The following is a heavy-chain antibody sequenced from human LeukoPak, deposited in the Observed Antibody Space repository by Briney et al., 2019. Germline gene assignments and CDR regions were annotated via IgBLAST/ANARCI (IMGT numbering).Heavy chain of an antibody. CDR2: IYYSGST. CDR3: ARFCRSLSTSCYKGFDY. CDR1: GGSISSGGYY. J-gene: IGHJ4*02. V-gene: IGHV4-30-4*08. Sequence: SETLSLTCTVSGGSISSGGYYWSWIRQHPGKGLEWIGYIYYSGSTYYNPSLKSRVTISVDTSKNQFSLKLSSVTAADTAVYYCARFCRSLSTSCYKGFDYWGQGTLVTVSS. D-gene: IGHD2-2*02.